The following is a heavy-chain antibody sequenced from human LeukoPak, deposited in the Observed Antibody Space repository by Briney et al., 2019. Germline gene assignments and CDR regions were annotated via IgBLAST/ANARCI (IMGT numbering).Heavy chain of an antibody. Sequence: GGSLRLSCAASGFTFSNYAMTWVRQAPGKGLEWVSSISSSSSYIYYADSVKGRFTISRDNAKNSLYLQMNSLRAEDTAVYYCARDPVYGDYEDYWGQGTLVTVSS. V-gene: IGHV3-21*01. D-gene: IGHD4-17*01. CDR1: GFTFSNYA. J-gene: IGHJ4*02. CDR3: ARDPVYGDYEDY. CDR2: ISSSSSYI.